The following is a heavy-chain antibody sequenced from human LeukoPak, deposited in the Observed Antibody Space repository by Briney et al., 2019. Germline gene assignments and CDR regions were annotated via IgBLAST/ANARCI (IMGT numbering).Heavy chain of an antibody. Sequence: PGGSLRLCCAASGFIFSNYWMSWVRQAPGKGPEWVGDIKTDGSDKYYVGSVKGRFTISRDNAKNSLYLQMNSLRAEDTAVYYCARDSLIQYGSGSYWGFDYWGQGILVTVSS. CDR1: GFIFSNYW. CDR3: ARDSLIQYGSGSYWGFDY. J-gene: IGHJ4*02. V-gene: IGHV3-7*03. D-gene: IGHD3-10*01. CDR2: IKTDGSDK.